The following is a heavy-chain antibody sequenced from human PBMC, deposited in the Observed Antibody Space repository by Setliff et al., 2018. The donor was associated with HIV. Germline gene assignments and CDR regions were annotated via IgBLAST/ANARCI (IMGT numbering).Heavy chain of an antibody. V-gene: IGHV3-43D*04. D-gene: IGHD2-2*01. CDR1: GFTFDEYA. CDR2: INWDGGST. Sequence: SGGSLRLSCAASGFTFDEYAMHWVRQSPGKGLEWVSLINWDGGSTYYADSVKGRFTISRDNSKNTLYLQMNSLKTGDTAVYYCTTFYCSSTRCYGRNFDYWGQGTLVTVSS. J-gene: IGHJ4*02. CDR3: TTFYCSSTRCYGRNFDY.